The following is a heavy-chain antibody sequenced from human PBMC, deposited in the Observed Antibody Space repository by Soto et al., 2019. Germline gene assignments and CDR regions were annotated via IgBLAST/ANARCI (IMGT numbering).Heavy chain of an antibody. J-gene: IGHJ6*02. Sequence: GVSLRLSCAASGFTFSNAWMSWVRQAPGKGLEWVGRIKSKTDGGTTDYAAPVKGRFTISRDDSKNTLYLQMNSLKTEDTAVYYCTTEMATTYYYGMDVWGQGTTVTVSS. V-gene: IGHV3-15*01. CDR3: TTEMATTYYYGMDV. CDR2: IKSKTDGGTT. D-gene: IGHD5-12*01. CDR1: GFTFSNAW.